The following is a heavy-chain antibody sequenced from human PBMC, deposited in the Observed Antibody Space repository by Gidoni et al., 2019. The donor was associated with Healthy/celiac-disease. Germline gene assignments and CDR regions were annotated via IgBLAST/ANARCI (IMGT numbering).Heavy chain of an antibody. V-gene: IGHV3-11*05. Sequence: QVQLVESGGGLVKPRGSLRLSCAASGFTFSDYYMSWIRQAPGQGLEWVSYSSSSSSYTNYADSVKGRFTISRDNAKNSLYLQMNSLRAEDTAVYYCARANYDFWSGYYHVFDYWGQGTLVTVSS. D-gene: IGHD3-3*01. J-gene: IGHJ4*02. CDR3: ARANYDFWSGYYHVFDY. CDR2: SSSSSSYT. CDR1: GFTFSDYY.